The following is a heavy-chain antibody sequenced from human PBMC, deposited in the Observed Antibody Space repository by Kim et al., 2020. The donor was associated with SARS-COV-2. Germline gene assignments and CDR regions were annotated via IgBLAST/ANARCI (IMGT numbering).Heavy chain of an antibody. V-gene: IGHV3-66*01. Sequence: GGSLRLSCAASGFTVSSNYMSWVRQAPGKGLEWVSVIYSGGSTYYADSVKGRFTISRDNSKNTLYLQMNSLRAEDTAVYYCARVNIAAAVTYYFDYWGQGTLVTVSS. CDR1: GFTVSSNY. D-gene: IGHD6-13*01. J-gene: IGHJ4*02. CDR2: IYSGGST. CDR3: ARVNIAAAVTYYFDY.